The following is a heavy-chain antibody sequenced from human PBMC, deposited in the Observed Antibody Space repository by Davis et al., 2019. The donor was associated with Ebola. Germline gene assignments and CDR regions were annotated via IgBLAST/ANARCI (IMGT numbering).Heavy chain of an antibody. V-gene: IGHV3-13*01. CDR2: IGTAGDA. CDR1: GFTPRSYD. Sequence: PGGSLRLSCEASGFTPRSYDMHWVRQSAGKDLEWVSNIGTAGDAYYPGSVKGRFTISRDNAKNSLYLQMNDLRVGDTAVYYCVRGGPSLTFGIWGLGTLVTVSS. J-gene: IGHJ3*02. CDR3: VRGGPSLTFGI.